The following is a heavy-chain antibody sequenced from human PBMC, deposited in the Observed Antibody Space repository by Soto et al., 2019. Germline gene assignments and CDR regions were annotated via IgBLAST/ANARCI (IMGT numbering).Heavy chain of an antibody. V-gene: IGHV3-30*18. J-gene: IGHJ4*02. Sequence: QVQLVESGGGVVQPGRSLSLSCAASEFTFSSYGMHWVRQAPGKGLEWVAVISHDGSKKYYADSVKGRFTISRENXXNMLYLQMNRLRAEDAAVYYCAKWYETCGYYRLDYWGQGTLVTVSS. CDR2: ISHDGSKK. D-gene: IGHD3-22*01. CDR1: EFTFSSYG. CDR3: AKWYETCGYYRLDY.